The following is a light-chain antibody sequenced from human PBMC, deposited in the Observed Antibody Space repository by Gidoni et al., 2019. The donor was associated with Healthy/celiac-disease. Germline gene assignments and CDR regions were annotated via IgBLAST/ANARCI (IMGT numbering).Light chain of an antibody. Sequence: DIQITQSPFSLSASVGDRVTITCLASQSISSYLNWYQQKPGKAPKLLSYAASSLQSGVPSRFSGSGSGTDFTLTISSLQPEDFATYYCQQSYGTVCSFXXXTKLKIK. J-gene: IGKJ2*04. V-gene: IGKV1-39*01. CDR1: QSISSY. CDR3: QQSYGTVCS. CDR2: AAS.